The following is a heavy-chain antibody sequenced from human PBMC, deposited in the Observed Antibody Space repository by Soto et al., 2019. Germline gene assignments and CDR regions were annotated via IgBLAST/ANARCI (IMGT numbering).Heavy chain of an antibody. CDR1: GGTFSSYA. Sequence: QVQLVQSGAEVKKPGSSVKVSCKASGGTFSSYAISWVRQAPGQGLEWMGGIIPIFGTANYAQKFQGRVTITADESTSTAYMVLSSLRSEDTAVYYCARDLRYYGSGSYYNANWFDPWGQGTRVTVCS. D-gene: IGHD3-10*01. CDR3: ARDLRYYGSGSYYNANWFDP. CDR2: IIPIFGTA. J-gene: IGHJ5*02. V-gene: IGHV1-69*01.